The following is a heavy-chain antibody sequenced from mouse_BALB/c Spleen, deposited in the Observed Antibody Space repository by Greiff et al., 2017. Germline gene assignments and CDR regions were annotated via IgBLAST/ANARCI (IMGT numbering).Heavy chain of an antibody. Sequence: DVQLVESGGGLVKPGGSLKLSCAASGFTFSSYAMSWVRQTPEKRLEWVATISSGGSYTYYPDSVKGRFTISRDNAKNTLYLQMSSLRSEDTAMYYCARQGDYYGSSYEGVFAYWGQGTLVTVSA. J-gene: IGHJ3*01. CDR2: ISSGGSYT. CDR3: ARQGDYYGSSYEGVFAY. V-gene: IGHV5-9-3*01. D-gene: IGHD1-1*01. CDR1: GFTFSSYA.